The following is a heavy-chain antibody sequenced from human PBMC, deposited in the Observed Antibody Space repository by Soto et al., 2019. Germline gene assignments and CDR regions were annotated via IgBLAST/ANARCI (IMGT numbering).Heavy chain of an antibody. V-gene: IGHV4-59*01. J-gene: IGHJ5*02. Sequence: SETLSLTCTVSGGSMSRYYWTWIRQPPGKGLEWIGNIHYTGSTNYNPSLKSRVTILLGTSTSQFSLKVSSVTAADTAVCYCARDLTISSTDGPLDPWGHGTLVTVSS. CDR3: ARDLTISSTDGPLDP. D-gene: IGHD1-1*01. CDR2: IHYTGST. CDR1: GGSMSRYY.